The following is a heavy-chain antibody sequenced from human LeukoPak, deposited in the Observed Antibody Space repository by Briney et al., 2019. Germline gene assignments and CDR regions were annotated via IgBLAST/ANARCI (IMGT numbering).Heavy chain of an antibody. V-gene: IGHV1-18*01. CDR2: ISTYNGNT. Sequence: GASVTVSCKASGYTFTSYGISWVRQAPGQGLEWLGWISTYNGNTHYAQKLQGRVTMTTDTSTTTAHMELRSLRSDDTAVYYCATSRYSYGMYYFDYWGQGTLVTVSS. J-gene: IGHJ4*02. D-gene: IGHD5-18*01. CDR1: GYTFTSYG. CDR3: ATSRYSYGMYYFDY.